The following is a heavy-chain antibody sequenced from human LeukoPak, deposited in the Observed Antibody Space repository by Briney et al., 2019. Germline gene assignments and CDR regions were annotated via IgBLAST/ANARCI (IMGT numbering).Heavy chain of an antibody. J-gene: IGHJ3*02. V-gene: IGHV3-53*01. CDR2: IYSGGST. Sequence: GGSLRLSCAASGFTVSSNYMSWVRQAPGKGLEWVSVIYSGGSTYYADSVKGRFTISRDNSKNTLYLQMNSLRAEDTAVYYCAREMLTGYHDAFDIWGQGTMVTVSS. D-gene: IGHD3-9*01. CDR1: GFTVSSNY. CDR3: AREMLTGYHDAFDI.